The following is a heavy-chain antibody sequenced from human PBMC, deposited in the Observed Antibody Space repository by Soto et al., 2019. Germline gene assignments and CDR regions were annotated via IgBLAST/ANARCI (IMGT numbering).Heavy chain of an antibody. D-gene: IGHD3-10*01. Sequence: SETLSLTCAVYGGSFSGYYWSWIRQPPGKGLEWIGEINHSGSTHYNPSLKSRVTISVDTSKNQFSLKLSSVTAADTAVYYCPRLRTHYYGSGSYGSNYYYYYGMDVWGQGTTVT. CDR1: GGSFSGYY. CDR2: INHSGST. V-gene: IGHV4-34*01. CDR3: PRLRTHYYGSGSYGSNYYYYYGMDV. J-gene: IGHJ6*02.